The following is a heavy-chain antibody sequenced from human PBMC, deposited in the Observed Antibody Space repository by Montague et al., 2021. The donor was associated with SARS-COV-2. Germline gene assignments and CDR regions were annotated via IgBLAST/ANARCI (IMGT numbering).Heavy chain of an antibody. D-gene: IGHD1-1*01. CDR1: GDSVSSNSAT. J-gene: IGHJ6*02. V-gene: IGHV6-1*01. CDR2: TYYRYKWYN. Sequence: CAISGDSVSSNSATWNWVRQSPSTGLEWLGRTYYRYKWYNDYAVSVRGRVTINPDTSKNQFSLQLNSVTPEDTAIYYCTSGREGNYNVMDVWGQGTTVTVSS. CDR3: TSGREGNYNVMDV.